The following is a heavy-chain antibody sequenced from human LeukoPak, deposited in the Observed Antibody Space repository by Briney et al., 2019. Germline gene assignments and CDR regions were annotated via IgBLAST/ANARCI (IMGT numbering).Heavy chain of an antibody. CDR2: ISAYNGNT. Sequence: VASVKVSCKASGYTFTSYGISWVRQAPGQGLEWMGWISAYNGNTNYAQKLQGRVTMTTDTSTSTAYMELRSLRSDDTAVYYCARDGIVVVSDVFDIWGQGTMVTLSS. CDR3: ARDGIVVVSDVFDI. D-gene: IGHD3-22*01. J-gene: IGHJ3*02. V-gene: IGHV1-18*01. CDR1: GYTFTSYG.